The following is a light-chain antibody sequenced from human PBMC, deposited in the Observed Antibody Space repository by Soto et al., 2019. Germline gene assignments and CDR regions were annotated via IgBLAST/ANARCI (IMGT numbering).Light chain of an antibody. V-gene: IGKV1-33*01. J-gene: IGKJ1*01. CDR1: QDISNY. CDR2: DAS. CDR3: QQYDNLPTWT. Sequence: DIQMTQSPSSLSASVGDRVTSTCQASQDISNYLNWYQQKPGKAPKLLIYDASNLETGVPSRFSGSGSGTDFTFTIRSLQPEDIATYYCQQYDNLPTWTFGQGTKGDIK.